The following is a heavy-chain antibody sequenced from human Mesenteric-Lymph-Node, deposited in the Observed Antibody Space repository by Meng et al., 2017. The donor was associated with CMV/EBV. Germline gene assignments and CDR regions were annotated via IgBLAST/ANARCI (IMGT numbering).Heavy chain of an antibody. V-gene: IGHV3-30*02. Sequence: GESLKISCAASGFTFSSYGMHWVRQAPGKGLEWVAFIRYDGSNKYYADSVKGRFTISRDNSKNTLYLQMNSLRADDTAVYYCARVNCGGDCYPGGAYYFDCWGQGTLVTVSS. D-gene: IGHD2-21*01. CDR1: GFTFSSYG. CDR3: ARVNCGGDCYPGGAYYFDC. CDR2: IRYDGSNK. J-gene: IGHJ4*02.